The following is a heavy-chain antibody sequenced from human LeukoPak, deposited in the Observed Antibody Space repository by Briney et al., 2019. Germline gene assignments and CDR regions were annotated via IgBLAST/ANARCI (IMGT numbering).Heavy chain of an antibody. CDR2: ISGGGGST. CDR1: GFTFSSYA. V-gene: IGHV3-23*01. J-gene: IGHJ4*02. CDR3: ANSGPQRVLWIFDY. Sequence: GESLRLSCAASGFTFSSYAMSWVRQAPGKGLEWVSAISGGGGSTYYADSVKGRFTISRDNSKNTLYLQMNSLRAEDTAVYYCANSGPQRVLWIFDYWGQGTLVNVPS. D-gene: IGHD2-21*01.